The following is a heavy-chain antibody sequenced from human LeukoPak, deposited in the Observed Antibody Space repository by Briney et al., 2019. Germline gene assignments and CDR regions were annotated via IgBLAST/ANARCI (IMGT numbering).Heavy chain of an antibody. CDR2: IKADGSDK. CDR3: ARGGGLSDY. J-gene: IGHJ4*02. V-gene: IGHV3-7*01. D-gene: IGHD1-26*01. CDR1: GFTFDTYW. Sequence: GGSLRLSRAASGFTFDTYWMNWVRQAPGKGLEWVANIKADGSDKYYVESVKGRFTISRDNAKNSLYLQMNSLRAEDMAVYYCARGGGLSDYWGQGTLVTVSS.